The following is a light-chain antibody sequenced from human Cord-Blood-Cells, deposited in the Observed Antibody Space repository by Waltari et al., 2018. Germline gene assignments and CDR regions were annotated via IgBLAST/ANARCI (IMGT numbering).Light chain of an antibody. CDR3: QTWGTGINWV. CDR1: SGHSSYA. Sequence: QLVLTQSPSASASLGASVKLTCTLRSGHSSYAIAWHQQQPEKGPRYLKKLNSDGSHSKGDGIPDRFSGSSSGAERYLTISSLQSEDEADYYCQTWGTGINWVFGGGTKLTVL. CDR2: LNSDGSH. J-gene: IGLJ3*02. V-gene: IGLV4-69*01.